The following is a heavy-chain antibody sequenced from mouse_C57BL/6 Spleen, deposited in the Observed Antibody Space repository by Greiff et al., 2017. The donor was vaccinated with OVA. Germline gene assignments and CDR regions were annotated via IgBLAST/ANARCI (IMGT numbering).Heavy chain of an antibody. J-gene: IGHJ4*01. D-gene: IGHD2-5*01. Sequence: EVQLQESGGGLVKPGGSLKLSCAASGFTFSDYGMHWVRQAPEKGLEWVAYISSGSSTIYYADTVKGRFTISRDNAKTTLFLQMTSLRSEDTAMYYCARGEASNLRMDYWGQGTSVTVSS. CDR2: ISSGSSTI. V-gene: IGHV5-17*01. CDR1: GFTFSDYG. CDR3: ARGEASNLRMDY.